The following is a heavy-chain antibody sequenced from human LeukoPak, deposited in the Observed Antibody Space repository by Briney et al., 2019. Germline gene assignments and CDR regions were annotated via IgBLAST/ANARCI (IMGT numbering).Heavy chain of an antibody. V-gene: IGHV3-11*04. D-gene: IGHD6-19*01. CDR3: ARDVAGGYNWFDP. CDR1: GFIFSDYY. Sequence: KAGGSLRLSCAASGFIFSDYYMSWIRQAPGKGLEWVSYISSSGSTMYYTDSVKGRFTISRDNAKDSLYLQMNSLRAEDTAVYYCARDVAGGYNWFDPWGQGTLVTVSS. CDR2: ISSSGSTM. J-gene: IGHJ5*02.